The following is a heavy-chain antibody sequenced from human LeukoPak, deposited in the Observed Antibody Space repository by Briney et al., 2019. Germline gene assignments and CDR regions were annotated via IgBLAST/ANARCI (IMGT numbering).Heavy chain of an antibody. J-gene: IGHJ6*02. CDR2: INPSGGST. D-gene: IGHD3-10*01. CDR1: GYTFTSYY. Sequence: ASVEVSCKASGYTFTSYYMHWVRQAPGQGLEWMGIINPSGGSTSYAQKFQGRVTMTRDTSTSTVYMELSSLRSEDTAVYYCAREVGTGGSTSRITMVRGVPLGYYGMDVWGQGTTVTVSS. CDR3: AREVGTGGSTSRITMVRGVPLGYYGMDV. V-gene: IGHV1-46*01.